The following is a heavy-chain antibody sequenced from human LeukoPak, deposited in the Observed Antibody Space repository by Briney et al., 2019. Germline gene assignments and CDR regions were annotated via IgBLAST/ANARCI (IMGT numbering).Heavy chain of an antibody. CDR3: ARDGGAAAGTTLDY. CDR2: IIPILGIA. D-gene: IGHD6-13*01. CDR1: GGTFSSYA. V-gene: IGHV1-69*04. J-gene: IGHJ4*02. Sequence: SVKVSCKASGGTFSSYAISWVRQAPGQGLEWMGRIIPILGIANYAQKFQGRVTITADKSTSTAYMELSSLRSEDTAVYYCARDGGAAAGTTLDYWGQGTLVTVSS.